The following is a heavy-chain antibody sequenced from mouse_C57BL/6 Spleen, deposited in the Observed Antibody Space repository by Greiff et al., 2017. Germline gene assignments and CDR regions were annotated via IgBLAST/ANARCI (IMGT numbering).Heavy chain of an antibody. CDR3: ARSKGNYAWFAY. V-gene: IGHV1-55*01. CDR2: IYPGSGST. CDR1: GYTFTSYW. D-gene: IGHD2-1*01. Sequence: VQLQQPGAELVKPGASVKMSCKASGYTFTSYWITWVKQRPGQGLEWIGDIYPGSGSTNYNEKFKSKATLTVDTSSSTAYMQLSSLTSEDSAVYYCARSKGNYAWFAYWGQGTLVTVSA. J-gene: IGHJ3*01.